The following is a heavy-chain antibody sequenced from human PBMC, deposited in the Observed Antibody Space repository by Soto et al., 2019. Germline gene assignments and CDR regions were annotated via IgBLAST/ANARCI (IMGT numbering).Heavy chain of an antibody. CDR1: GGTFSSYA. Sequence: SVKVSCKASGGTFSSYAISWVRQAPGQGLEWMGGIIPLFGTANYAQKFQGRVTITADESKSTAYMELSSRRSEDTDVDYCARRIGSNEKYSGYDYYYYYGMDVWGQGTTVIVSS. CDR2: IIPLFGTA. D-gene: IGHD5-12*01. CDR3: ARRIGSNEKYSGYDYYYYYGMDV. V-gene: IGHV1-69*13. J-gene: IGHJ6*02.